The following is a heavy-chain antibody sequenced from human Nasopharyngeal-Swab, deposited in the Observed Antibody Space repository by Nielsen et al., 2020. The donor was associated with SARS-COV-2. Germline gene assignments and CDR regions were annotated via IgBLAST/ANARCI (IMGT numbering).Heavy chain of an antibody. Sequence: SETLSLTFAVYGGSFSGYYWSWIRQPPGKGLEWIGEINHSGSTNYNPSLKSRVTISVDTSKNQFSLKLSSVTAADTAVYYCAREFKYPRYFELWGRGTLVTVSS. CDR1: GGSFSGYY. D-gene: IGHD6-6*01. J-gene: IGHJ2*01. CDR2: INHSGST. V-gene: IGHV4-34*01. CDR3: AREFKYPRYFEL.